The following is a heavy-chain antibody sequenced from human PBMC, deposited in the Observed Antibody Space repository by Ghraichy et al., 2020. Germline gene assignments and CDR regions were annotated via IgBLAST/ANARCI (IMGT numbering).Heavy chain of an antibody. V-gene: IGHV3-7*01. CDR1: GFTFSSYW. Sequence: WGSLRLSCAASGFTFSSYWMSWVRQAPGKGLEWVANIKQDGSEKYYVDSVKGRFTISRDNAKNSLYLQMNSLRAEDTAVYYCARDGIVPAAIPGDYYYYYGMDVWGQGTTVTVSS. CDR3: ARDGIVPAAIPGDYYYYYGMDV. D-gene: IGHD2-2*02. J-gene: IGHJ6*02. CDR2: IKQDGSEK.